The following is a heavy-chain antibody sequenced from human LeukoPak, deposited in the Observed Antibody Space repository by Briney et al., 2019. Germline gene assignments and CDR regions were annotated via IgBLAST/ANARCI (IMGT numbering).Heavy chain of an antibody. Sequence: ASVKVSCKASGYTFPDYYIHWVRQAPGQGLEWMGWINPHSGGANYAQRFQGRVTMTRDTSTSTAYMELSRLQSDDTAMYYCARDPLIQLWSYYYYGMDVWGQGTTVTVSS. CDR1: GYTFPDYY. CDR3: ARDPLIQLWSYYYYGMDV. V-gene: IGHV1-2*02. CDR2: INPHSGGA. D-gene: IGHD5-18*01. J-gene: IGHJ6*02.